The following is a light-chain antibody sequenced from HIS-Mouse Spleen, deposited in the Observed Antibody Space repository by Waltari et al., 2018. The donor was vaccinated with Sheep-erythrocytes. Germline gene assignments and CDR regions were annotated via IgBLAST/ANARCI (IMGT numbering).Light chain of an antibody. V-gene: IGLV2-14*01. CDR3: SSYTSSSTQV. Sequence: QSALTQPASVSGSPGQSITISCTGTSSDVGGYNYVSWYQQHPGKAPKLMIYEVSNRPSGLSTRFSGSKSGNTASLTISGLQAEDEADYYCSSYTSSSTQVFGGGTKLTVL. CDR1: SSDVGGYNY. J-gene: IGLJ2*01. CDR2: EVS.